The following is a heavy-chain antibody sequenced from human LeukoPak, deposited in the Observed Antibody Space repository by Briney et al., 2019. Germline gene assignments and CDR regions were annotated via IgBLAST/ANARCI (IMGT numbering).Heavy chain of an antibody. Sequence: PSETLSLTCTVSGGSISSSSYYWGWIRQPPGKGLEWIGSIYYSGSTYYNPSLKSRVTISVDTSKNQFSLKLSSVTAADTAVYYCARSDSGSYKRWFDPWGQGTLVTVSS. V-gene: IGHV4-39*07. CDR3: ARSDSGSYKRWFDP. D-gene: IGHD1-26*01. CDR1: GGSISSSSYY. J-gene: IGHJ5*02. CDR2: IYYSGST.